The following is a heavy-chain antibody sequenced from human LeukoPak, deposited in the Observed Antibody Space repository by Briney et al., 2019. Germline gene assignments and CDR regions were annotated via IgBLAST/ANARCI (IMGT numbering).Heavy chain of an antibody. V-gene: IGHV4-34*01. CDR3: ARATVTTGEGDY. CDR1: GGSFSGYY. CDR2: INHSGST. Sequence: PSETLSLTCAVYGGSFSGYYWSWIRQPPGKGLEWIGEINHSGSTNYNPSLKSRVTISVDTSKNQFSLKLSSMTAADTAVYYCARATVTTGEGDYWGQGTLVTVSS. J-gene: IGHJ4*02. D-gene: IGHD4-17*01.